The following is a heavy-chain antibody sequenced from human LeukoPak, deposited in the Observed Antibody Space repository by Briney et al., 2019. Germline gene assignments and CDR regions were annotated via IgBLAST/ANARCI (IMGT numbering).Heavy chain of an antibody. J-gene: IGHJ3*02. CDR1: GFSFSTYG. CDR3: ARGNGDNSGAYAFDI. Sequence: GGSLRLSCAASGFSFSTYGLHWVRQAPGRGLEWVAAIGSDGSNNHYADSVKGRFTIARDNSKNTLELQMNSLRAEDTAVYYCARGNGDNSGAYAFDIWGRGTMVTVSS. CDR2: IGSDGSNN. D-gene: IGHD4-17*01. V-gene: IGHV3-33*01.